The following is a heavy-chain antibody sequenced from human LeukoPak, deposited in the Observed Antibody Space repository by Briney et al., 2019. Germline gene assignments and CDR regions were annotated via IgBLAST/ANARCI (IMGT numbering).Heavy chain of an antibody. V-gene: IGHV3-23*01. CDR3: AKGRTPRVVVVAATLDGFDY. J-gene: IGHJ4*02. CDR1: GFTFSSYA. Sequence: GGSLRLSCAASGFTFSSYAMRWVRQAPGEGLEWVSAISGWGGSTFYADAVKGRFTISRENSKTTLYLKMKSLRVEDTAAYYCAKGRTPRVVVVAATLDGFDYWGQGTLVTVSS. D-gene: IGHD2-15*01. CDR2: ISGWGGST.